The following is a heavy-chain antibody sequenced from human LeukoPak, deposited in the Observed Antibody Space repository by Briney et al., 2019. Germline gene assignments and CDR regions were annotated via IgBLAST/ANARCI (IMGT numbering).Heavy chain of an antibody. Sequence: SETLSLTCTVSGGSISSGGYYWGWIRQHPGKGLEWIGYIYYSGSTYYNPSLKSRVTISVDTSKNQFSLKLSSVTAADTAVYYCASGRRDILVVPPKYGIDVWGQGTTVTVSS. J-gene: IGHJ6*02. D-gene: IGHD2-2*01. V-gene: IGHV4-31*03. CDR2: IYYSGST. CDR3: ASGRRDILVVPPKYGIDV. CDR1: GGSISSGGYY.